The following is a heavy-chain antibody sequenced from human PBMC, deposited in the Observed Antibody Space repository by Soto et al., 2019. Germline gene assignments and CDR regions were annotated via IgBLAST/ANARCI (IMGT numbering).Heavy chain of an antibody. Sequence: PGVSLRLSRAASGFTFSSYAMSWVRQAPGKGLEWVSGISGGGRTTYYADAVKGRFTISRANSKNTLLLQMNSLTVGDTAVYYCAKCSSASCLKEGFDHWGQGTLVTVSS. CDR2: ISGGGRTT. V-gene: IGHV3-23*01. J-gene: IGHJ4*02. D-gene: IGHD2-2*01. CDR1: GFTFSSYA. CDR3: AKCSSASCLKEGFDH.